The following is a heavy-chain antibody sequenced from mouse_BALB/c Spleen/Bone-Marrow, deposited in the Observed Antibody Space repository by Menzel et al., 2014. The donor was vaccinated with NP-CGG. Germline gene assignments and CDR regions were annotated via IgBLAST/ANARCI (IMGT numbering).Heavy chain of an antibody. Sequence: EVKLVESGGGLVQPGGSLKLSCAASGFDFSRYWMSWVRQAPGKGLEWIGEINPDSSTINYTPSLKDKFIISRDNAENTLYLQMSKVRSEDTALYYCAPNWDRGFAYWGQGTLVTVSA. CDR3: APNWDRGFAY. CDR1: GFDFSRYW. J-gene: IGHJ3*01. D-gene: IGHD4-1*01. CDR2: INPDSSTI. V-gene: IGHV4-1*02.